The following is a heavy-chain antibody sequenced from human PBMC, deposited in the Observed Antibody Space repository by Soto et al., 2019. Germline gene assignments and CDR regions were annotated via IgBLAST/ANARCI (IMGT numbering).Heavy chain of an antibody. D-gene: IGHD3-22*01. J-gene: IGHJ3*02. CDR2: IFYSGST. CDR1: GGSISSPGFY. V-gene: IGHV4-31*03. CDR3: ARVPIYYDSSGFYHYGTFDI. Sequence: TLSVTCTVSGGSISSPGFYWSWLRLRPGQGLEWLGYIFYSGSTYYNPSLKSRVTFSSDTSKNQFSLRLTSVTTADTAVYYCARVPIYYDSSGFYHYGTFDIWGQGTMVTVS.